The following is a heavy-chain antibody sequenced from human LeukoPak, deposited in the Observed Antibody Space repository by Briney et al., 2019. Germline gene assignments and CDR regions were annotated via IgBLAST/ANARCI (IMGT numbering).Heavy chain of an antibody. Sequence: GGSLRLSGAASGFTFSSYGMHWVRQAPGKGLEWVAVIWYDRSDKYYAESVKGRFTISRDSSKNTVYLQMNSLRVEDTAVYYCARESIPMARGVFFVSRGGFDYWGQGTLVTVSS. D-gene: IGHD3-10*01. J-gene: IGHJ4*02. CDR2: IWYDRSDK. CDR3: ARESIPMARGVFFVSRGGFDY. CDR1: GFTFSSYG. V-gene: IGHV3-33*01.